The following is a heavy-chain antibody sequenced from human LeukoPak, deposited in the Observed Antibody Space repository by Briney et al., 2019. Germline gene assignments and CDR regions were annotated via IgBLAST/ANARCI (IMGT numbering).Heavy chain of an antibody. J-gene: IGHJ4*02. V-gene: IGHV3-15*01. CDR3: TTDPRH. CDR2: IKGKSDGGRT. CDR1: GFKVSDVW. Sequence: GGSLRLSCGASGFKVSDVWMSWVRQAPGKGLEWLGRIKGKSDGGRTDHAAPVKGRVVISRDDSKNTVFLQMNSLKTEDTAVYYCTTDPRHWGQGTLVTVPP.